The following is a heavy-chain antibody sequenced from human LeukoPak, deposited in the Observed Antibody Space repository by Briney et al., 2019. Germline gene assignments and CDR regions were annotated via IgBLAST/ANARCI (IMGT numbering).Heavy chain of an antibody. CDR1: GFTFSDYG. CDR2: VWYDGGNK. J-gene: IGHJ6*03. Sequence: GRSLRLSCAASGFTFSDYGMHWVRQAPGKGLEWVAVVWYDGGNKYYADSVKGRFTISRDNAKNSLYLQMNSLRAEDTAVYYCARSSSPGNYYYMDVWGKGTTVTVSS. CDR3: ARSSSPGNYYYMDV. D-gene: IGHD6-13*01. V-gene: IGHV3-33*08.